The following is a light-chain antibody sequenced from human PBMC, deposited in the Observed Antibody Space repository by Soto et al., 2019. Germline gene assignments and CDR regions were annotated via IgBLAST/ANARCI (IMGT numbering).Light chain of an antibody. CDR3: QQRSNWPPIT. J-gene: IGKJ5*01. Sequence: EIVMTQSPATLSMTPGERATLSCRVRQCVSSFSAWYQQKRCQAPGLLNYDASNRATGIPVRFSGSGSGTDFTLTIRSLEPEDFAVYYCQQRSNWPPITFGQGTRLEI. CDR1: QCVSSF. V-gene: IGKV3-11*01. CDR2: DAS.